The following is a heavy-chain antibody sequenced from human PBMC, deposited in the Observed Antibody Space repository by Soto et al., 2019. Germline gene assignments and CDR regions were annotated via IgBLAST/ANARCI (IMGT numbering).Heavy chain of an antibody. D-gene: IGHD1-26*01. CDR1: GGVFRNYA. CDR2: IIPVFGTA. CDR3: ARDRWGSYSFDS. V-gene: IGHV1-69*01. Sequence: QVQLVQSGAEVKKPGSSVKVSCKASGGVFRNYAINWGRQAPGQGLEWMGGIIPVFGTADYPQKFQGRVTITEDESTTTAYMELTSLTTEATAVYFCARDRWGSYSFDSWGQGTLVTVAS. J-gene: IGHJ5*01.